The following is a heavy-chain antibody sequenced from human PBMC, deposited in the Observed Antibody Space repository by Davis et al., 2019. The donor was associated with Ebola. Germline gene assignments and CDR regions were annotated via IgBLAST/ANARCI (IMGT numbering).Heavy chain of an antibody. V-gene: IGHV3-7*01. CDR2: IKEDGSEK. J-gene: IGHJ4*02. Sequence: GESLKISCAASGFSFSNCWMSWVRQAPGKGLEWVANIKEDGSEKYYVDSVKGRFTISRDNAKNSLYLQMNSLRGEDTAMYYCAREMRGTADSHWGQGTLVTVSS. CDR3: AREMRGTADSH. CDR1: GFSFSNCW. D-gene: IGHD1/OR15-1a*01.